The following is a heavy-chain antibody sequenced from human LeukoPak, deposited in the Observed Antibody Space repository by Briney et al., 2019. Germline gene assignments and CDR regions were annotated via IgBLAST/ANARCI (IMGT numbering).Heavy chain of an antibody. CDR1: GGSISSYY. V-gene: IGHV4-59*01. Sequence: SETLSLTCTVSGGSISSYYWSWIRQPPGKGLEWIGYIYYSGSTNYNPSLKSRVTISVDTSKNQFSLKLSSVTAADTAVYYCARESHYDILTLGIWGQGTMVTVSS. D-gene: IGHD3-9*01. CDR2: IYYSGST. J-gene: IGHJ3*02. CDR3: ARESHYDILTLGI.